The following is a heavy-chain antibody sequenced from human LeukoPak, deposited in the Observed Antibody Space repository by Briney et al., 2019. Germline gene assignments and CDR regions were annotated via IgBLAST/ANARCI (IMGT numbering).Heavy chain of an antibody. J-gene: IGHJ4*02. D-gene: IGHD6-19*01. CDR1: GFTFSSYG. CDR2: IWYDGSNK. Sequence: GGSLRLSCAASGFTFSSYGMHWVRQAPGKGLEWVAVIWYDGSNKYYADSVKGRFTISRDNSKNTLYLQMNSLRAEDTAVYYCARGNKQWLNSFDYWGQGTLVTVSS. CDR3: ARGNKQWLNSFDY. V-gene: IGHV3-33*01.